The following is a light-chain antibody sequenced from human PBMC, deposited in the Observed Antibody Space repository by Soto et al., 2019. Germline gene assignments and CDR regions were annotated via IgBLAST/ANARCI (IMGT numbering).Light chain of an antibody. CDR2: EVS. CDR3: CSYAGSSTYV. Sequence: QSVLTQPASVSGSPGQSITISCTGTSSDVGSYNIVSWYQQHPGKAPKVMIYEVSKRPSGVSNRFSGSKFGNTASLTISGLQADDEADYYCCSYAGSSTYVFGTGTKLTVL. J-gene: IGLJ1*01. V-gene: IGLV2-23*02. CDR1: SSDVGSYNI.